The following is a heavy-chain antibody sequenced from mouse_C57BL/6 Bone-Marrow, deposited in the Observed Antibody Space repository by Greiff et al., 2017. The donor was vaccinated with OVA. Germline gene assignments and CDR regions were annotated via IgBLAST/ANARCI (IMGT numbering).Heavy chain of an antibody. Sequence: QVQLQQSGPGLVAPSQSLSITCTVSGFSLTSYGVSWVRQPPGKGLEWLGVIWGDGSTNYHSALISRLSISKDNSKSQVFLKLNSLQTDDTATYYCAKEGRQLRLRKAYYFDYRGQGTTLTVSS. J-gene: IGHJ2*01. CDR3: AKEGRQLRLRKAYYFDY. D-gene: IGHD3-2*02. V-gene: IGHV2-3*01. CDR2: IWGDGST. CDR1: GFSLTSYG.